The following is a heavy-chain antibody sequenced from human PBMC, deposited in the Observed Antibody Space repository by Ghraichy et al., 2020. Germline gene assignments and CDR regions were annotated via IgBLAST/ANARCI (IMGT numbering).Heavy chain of an antibody. Sequence: LTCAASGFTFSSYAMSWVRQAPGKGLEWVSAISGSGGSTYYADSVKGRFTISRDNSKNTLYLQMNSLRAEDTAVYYCAKDGGSGSYSAPGAFDIWGQGTMVTVSS. CDR1: GFTFSSYA. D-gene: IGHD1-26*01. V-gene: IGHV3-23*01. CDR2: ISGSGGST. J-gene: IGHJ3*02. CDR3: AKDGGSGSYSAPGAFDI.